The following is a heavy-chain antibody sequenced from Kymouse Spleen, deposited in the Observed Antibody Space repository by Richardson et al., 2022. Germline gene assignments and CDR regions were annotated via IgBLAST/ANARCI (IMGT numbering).Heavy chain of an antibody. V-gene: IGHV4-34*01. CDR1: GGSFSGYY. D-gene: IGHD6-13*01. CDR3: ARWSLWSSSAHFDY. Sequence: QVQLQQWGAGLLKPSETLSLTCAVYGGSFSGYYWSWIRQPPGKGLEWIGEINHSGSTNYNPSLKSRVTISVDTSKNQFSLKLSSVTAADTAVYYCARWSLWSSSAHFDYWGQGTLVTVSS. CDR2: INHSGST. J-gene: IGHJ4*02.